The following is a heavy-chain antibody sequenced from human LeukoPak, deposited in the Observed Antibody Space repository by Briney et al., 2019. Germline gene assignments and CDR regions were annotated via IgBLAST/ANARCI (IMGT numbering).Heavy chain of an antibody. V-gene: IGHV3-7*01. CDR1: GFTFSSYR. CDR3: ARDGDYGDYYFGY. CDR2: IKQDGSEK. D-gene: IGHD4-17*01. Sequence: PGGSLRLSCAASGFTFSSYRMSWVRQAPGKGLEWVANIKQDGSEKYYVDSVKGRFTISRDNAKNSLYLQMNSLRAEDTAVYYCARDGDYGDYYFGYWGQGTLVTVSS. J-gene: IGHJ4*02.